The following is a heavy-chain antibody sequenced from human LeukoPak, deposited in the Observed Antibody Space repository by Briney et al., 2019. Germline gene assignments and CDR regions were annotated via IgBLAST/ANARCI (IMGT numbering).Heavy chain of an antibody. D-gene: IGHD3-22*01. V-gene: IGHV3-43*01. CDR1: GFTLDDYL. CDR2: ISWDGDTT. J-gene: IGHJ3*02. Sequence: GGSLRLSCAASGFTLDDYLLHWVRHAPGKGLEWVSLISWDGDTTYYADSVKGRFTISRDNSKNSLYLQMNSLRTEDTALYYCAKARGLIGGAFDIWGQGTMVTVSS. CDR3: AKARGLIGGAFDI.